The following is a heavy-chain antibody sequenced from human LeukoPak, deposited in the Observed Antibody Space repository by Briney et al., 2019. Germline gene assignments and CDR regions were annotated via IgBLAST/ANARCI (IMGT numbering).Heavy chain of an antibody. CDR2: ISGSGAGT. CDR3: AKDRRSGYGYFDY. CDR1: GFTFSSYD. V-gene: IGHV3-23*01. J-gene: IGHJ4*02. D-gene: IGHD5-12*01. Sequence: GGSLRLSCAASGFTFSSYDMNWVRQAPGKGLEWVSGISGSGAGTYYADSVKGRLTISRDNSKNTVYLQMNSLRAEDTAVYSCAKDRRSGYGYFDYWGQGTLVTVSS.